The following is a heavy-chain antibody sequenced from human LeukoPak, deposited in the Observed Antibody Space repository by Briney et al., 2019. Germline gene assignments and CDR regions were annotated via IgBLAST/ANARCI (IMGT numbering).Heavy chain of an antibody. J-gene: IGHJ4*02. D-gene: IGHD3-16*01. CDR1: GGSISSYH. V-gene: IGHV4-4*07. CDR3: ARAALMTTPTTDLYYFDY. Sequence: SETLSLTCTVSGGSISSYHWSWIRQAAGKGLEWIGRIYTSGSTKYNPPLKSRVTMSVDTSKNQISLKLSSVTAADTAVYYCARAALMTTPTTDLYYFDYWGQGTLVTVSS. CDR2: IYTSGST.